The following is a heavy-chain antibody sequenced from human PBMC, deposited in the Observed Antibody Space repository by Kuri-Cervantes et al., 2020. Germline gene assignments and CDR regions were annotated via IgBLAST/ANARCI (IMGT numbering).Heavy chain of an antibody. Sequence: GGSLRLSCAASGFTFDDYAMHWVRQAPGKGLEWVSGISWNSGSIGYADSVEGRFTISRDNARNSLYLEMNSLRPEDTALYYCVKGLSNYYDSSGPGDYWGQGTLVAVSS. CDR3: VKGLSNYYDSSGPGDY. CDR2: ISWNSGSI. J-gene: IGHJ4*02. D-gene: IGHD3-22*01. V-gene: IGHV3-9*01. CDR1: GFTFDDYA.